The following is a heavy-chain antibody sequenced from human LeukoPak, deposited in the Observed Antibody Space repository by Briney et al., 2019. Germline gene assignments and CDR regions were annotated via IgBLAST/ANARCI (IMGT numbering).Heavy chain of an antibody. CDR3: ARHKGGAVAMIDY. CDR1: GGSISSSSYY. V-gene: IGHV4-39*01. D-gene: IGHD6-19*01. CDR2: IYYSGST. Sequence: SETLSLTCTVSGGSISSSSYYWGWIRQPPGKGLEWIGSIYYSGSTYYNPSLKSRVTIPVDTSKNQFSLKLSSVTAADTAVYYCARHKGGAVAMIDYWGQGTLVTVSS. J-gene: IGHJ4*02.